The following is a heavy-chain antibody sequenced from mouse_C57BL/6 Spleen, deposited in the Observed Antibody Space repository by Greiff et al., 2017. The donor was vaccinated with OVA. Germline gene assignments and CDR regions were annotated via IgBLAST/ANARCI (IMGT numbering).Heavy chain of an antibody. J-gene: IGHJ2*01. Sequence: QVQLQQPGAELVKPGASVKLSCKASGYTFTSYWMHWVKQRPGQGLEWIGMIHPNSGSTNYNEKFKSKATLTVDKSSSTAYMQLSSLTSEDSAVYYCARRSNYVGDYFDYWGQGTTLTVSS. CDR1: GYTFTSYW. V-gene: IGHV1-64*01. CDR2: IHPNSGST. D-gene: IGHD2-5*01. CDR3: ARRSNYVGDYFDY.